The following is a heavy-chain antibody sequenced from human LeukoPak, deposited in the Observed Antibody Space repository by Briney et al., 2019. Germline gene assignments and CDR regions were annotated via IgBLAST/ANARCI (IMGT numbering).Heavy chain of an antibody. CDR3: ARGSAETYSSGCLFDY. D-gene: IGHD6-19*01. V-gene: IGHV4-30-4*01. CDR1: GGSISSGDYY. J-gene: IGHJ4*02. CDR2: IYYSGST. Sequence: ASETLSLTCTVSGGSISSGDYYWSWIRQPPGKGLEWIGYIYYSGSTYYNPSLKSRVTISVDTSKNQFPLKLSSVTAADTAVYYCARGSAETYSSGCLFDYWGQGTLVTVSS.